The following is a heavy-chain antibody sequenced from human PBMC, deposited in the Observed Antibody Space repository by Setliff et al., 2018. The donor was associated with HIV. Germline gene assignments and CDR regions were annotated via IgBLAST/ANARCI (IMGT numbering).Heavy chain of an antibody. V-gene: IGHV4-30-2*01. Sequence: PSETLSLTCTVSGGSISSTGYFWSWIRQPPGKGLEWIGYIYHSGSTYYNPSLKSRVTISVDRSKNQFSLKLSSVTAADTAVYYCARLVMVRGVPSFFDYWGQGTLVTVSS. J-gene: IGHJ4*02. CDR3: ARLVMVRGVPSFFDY. CDR2: IYHSGST. D-gene: IGHD3-10*01. CDR1: GGSISSTGYF.